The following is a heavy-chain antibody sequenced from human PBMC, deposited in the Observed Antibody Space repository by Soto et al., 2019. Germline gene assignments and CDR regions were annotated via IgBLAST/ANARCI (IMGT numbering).Heavy chain of an antibody. J-gene: IGHJ4*02. V-gene: IGHV3-23*01. CDR3: AKATTNGGWFNPFDS. D-gene: IGHD6-19*01. CDR2: LSGGGTST. CDR1: GFTSINYA. Sequence: GGSLRLSCAASGFTSINYAMNWVRQAPGKGLEWVSGLSGGGTSTYYADSVKGRFTISRDNSRDTLFLQMNSLTAEDTAVYYCAKATTNGGWFNPFDSWGQGALVTVSS.